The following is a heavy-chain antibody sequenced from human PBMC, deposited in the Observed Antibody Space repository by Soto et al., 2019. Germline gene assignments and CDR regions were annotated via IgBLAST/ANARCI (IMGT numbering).Heavy chain of an antibody. D-gene: IGHD2-2*01. J-gene: IGHJ4*02. V-gene: IGHV3-23*01. Sequence: EVQLLESGGGLVQTGGSLRLSCAASGFTFSTYAMSWVRQAPGKGLEWVSTISGSADATFYAASVKGRFAIFRDNSRTMFYLQMNSLRAEDTAVYYCAKGGDGYCSTTSCLFHFDYWGPGTVATVSS. CDR2: ISGSADAT. CDR3: AKGGDGYCSTTSCLFHFDY. CDR1: GFTFSTYA.